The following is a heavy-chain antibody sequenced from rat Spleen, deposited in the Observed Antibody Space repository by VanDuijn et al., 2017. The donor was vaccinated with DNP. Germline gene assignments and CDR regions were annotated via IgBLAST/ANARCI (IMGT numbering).Heavy chain of an antibody. J-gene: IGHJ1*01. CDR1: GYSITSNY. D-gene: IGHD1-11*01. V-gene: IGHV3-1*01. CDR2: ISYSGST. CDR3: ARGLNYGGYNYYWYFD. Sequence: EVLLQESGPGLVKPSQSLSLTCSVTGYSITSNYWAWIRKFPGNKMEWMGYISYSGSTGYNPSLKSRISITRDTSKNQFFLQLNSVTTEDTATYYCARGLNYGGYNYYWYFDLGPRIHGHRVL.